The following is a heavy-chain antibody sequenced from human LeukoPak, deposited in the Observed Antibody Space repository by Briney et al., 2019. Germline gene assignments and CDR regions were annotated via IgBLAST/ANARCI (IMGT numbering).Heavy chain of an antibody. CDR1: GFTFSSYA. CDR3: AKVFELLPYFDY. D-gene: IGHD2-15*01. J-gene: IGHJ4*02. Sequence: PGGSLRLSCAASGFTFSSYAMSWVRQAPGKGLEWVSAISGSGGSTYYADSVKGRFTISRDNSKNTLYLRMNSLRAEDTAVYYCAKVFELLPYFDYWGQGTLVTVSS. CDR2: ISGSGGST. V-gene: IGHV3-23*01.